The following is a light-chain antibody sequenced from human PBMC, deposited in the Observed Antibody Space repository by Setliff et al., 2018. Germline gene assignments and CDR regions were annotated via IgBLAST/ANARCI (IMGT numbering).Light chain of an antibody. CDR1: TSDLGSYNL. Sequence: QSALTQPASVSGSPGQSITISCTGTTSDLGSYNLVSWYQQHPGEAPKLILYEVTQRPSGVSIRFSGSRSGSTASLTISGLQAEDEADYYCCSYAGRSTFRVIFGGGTKGTVL. V-gene: IGLV2-23*02. CDR2: EVT. CDR3: CSYAGRSTFRVI. J-gene: IGLJ2*01.